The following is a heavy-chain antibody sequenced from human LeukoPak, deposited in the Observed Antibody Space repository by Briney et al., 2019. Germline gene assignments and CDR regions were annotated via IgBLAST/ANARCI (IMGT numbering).Heavy chain of an antibody. D-gene: IGHD4-17*01. J-gene: IGHJ4*02. V-gene: IGHV4-59*12. CDR1: GGSISSYY. CDR3: ARGRRAVTTSLDY. CDR2: IYYSGST. Sequence: PSETLTLTCTVSGGSISSYYWNWIRQPPGKGLEWIGYIYYSGSTNYNPSLKSRVTISADTSKNQFSLKLSSVTAADTAVYYCARGRRAVTTSLDYWGQGTLVTVSS.